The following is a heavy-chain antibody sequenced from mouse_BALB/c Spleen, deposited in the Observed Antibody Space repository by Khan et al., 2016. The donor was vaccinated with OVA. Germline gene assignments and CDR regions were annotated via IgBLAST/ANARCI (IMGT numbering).Heavy chain of an antibody. CDR2: IYPVGGYT. CDR3: ASRGAARGTWDYFDY. V-gene: IGHV1-63*02. Sequence: QVQLKQSGTELARPGTSVKMSCKAAGYTFSNYWIGWVKQRPGPGLEWIGDIYPVGGYTNYNENFKGKATMTADKSSSTAYMQLSSLASEDSAIYYCASRGAARGTWDYFDYWGQGTTLTVSA. J-gene: IGHJ2*01. CDR1: GYTFSNYW. D-gene: IGHD3-1*01.